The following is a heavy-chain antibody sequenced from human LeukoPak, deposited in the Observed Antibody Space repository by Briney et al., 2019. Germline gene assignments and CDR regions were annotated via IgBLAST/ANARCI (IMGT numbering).Heavy chain of an antibody. Sequence: ASVKVSCKASGYTFTSYGISWARQAPGQGLEWMGWISAYNGNTNYAQKLQGRVTMTTDTSTSTAYMELRSLRSDDTAVYYCARADSYYNWFDPWGQGTLVTVSS. V-gene: IGHV1-18*01. CDR1: GYTFTSYG. CDR3: ARADSYYNWFDP. D-gene: IGHD3-22*01. J-gene: IGHJ5*02. CDR2: ISAYNGNT.